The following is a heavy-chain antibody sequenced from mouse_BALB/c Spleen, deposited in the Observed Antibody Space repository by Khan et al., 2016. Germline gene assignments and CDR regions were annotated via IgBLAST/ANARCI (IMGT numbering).Heavy chain of an antibody. J-gene: IGHJ3*01. D-gene: IGHD2-3*01. CDR2: ISYSGSP. V-gene: IGHV3-2*02. CDR1: GYSITSDYA. Sequence: EVQLQESGPGLVKPSQSLSLTCTVTGYSITSDYAWNWIRQFPGNKLEWMGYISYSGSPSYNPSLKSRISITRDTSKNQFFLQLNSVTTEDTAAYYCARGGYLAYWGQGTLVTVSA. CDR3: ARGGYLAY.